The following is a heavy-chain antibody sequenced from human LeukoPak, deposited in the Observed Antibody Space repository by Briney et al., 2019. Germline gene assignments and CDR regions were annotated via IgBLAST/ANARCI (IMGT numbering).Heavy chain of an antibody. CDR1: GGSISGTNYY. J-gene: IGHJ4*02. CDR3: ARDGGQLQPISDY. CDR2: ISSSSSYI. V-gene: IGHV3-21*01. D-gene: IGHD2-2*01. Sequence: ETLSLTCTVSGGSISGTNYYWGWIRQPPGKGLEWVSSISSSSSYIYYADSVKGRFTISRDNAKNSLYLQMNSLRAEDTAVYYCARDGGQLQPISDYWGQGTLVTVSS.